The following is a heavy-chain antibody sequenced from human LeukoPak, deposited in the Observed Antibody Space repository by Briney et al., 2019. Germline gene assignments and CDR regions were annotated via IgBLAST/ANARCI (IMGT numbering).Heavy chain of an antibody. V-gene: IGHV1-69*05. CDR2: IIPIFGTA. CDR3: ARGPYYYYYMDV. Sequence: SVKVSCKASGGTFSSYAISWVRQAPGQGLEWMGGIIPIFGTANYAQKFQGRVTITTDESTSTAYMELSSLRPEDTAVYYCARGPYYYYYMDVWGKGTTVTVSS. CDR1: GGTFSSYA. J-gene: IGHJ6*03.